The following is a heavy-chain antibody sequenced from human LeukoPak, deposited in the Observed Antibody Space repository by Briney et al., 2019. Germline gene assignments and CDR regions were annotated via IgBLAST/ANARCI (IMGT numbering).Heavy chain of an antibody. D-gene: IGHD5-12*01. CDR2: IYPGDSDT. CDR3: ARQSRWVATPYDY. J-gene: IGHJ4*02. V-gene: IGHV5-51*01. Sequence: GESLKISCKGSGYSFTSYWIGWVRQMPGKGLEWMGIIYPGDSDTKYSPSFQGQVTISADKSISTAYLQWSSLKASDTAMYYCARQSRWVATPYDYWGQGTLVTVSS. CDR1: GYSFTSYW.